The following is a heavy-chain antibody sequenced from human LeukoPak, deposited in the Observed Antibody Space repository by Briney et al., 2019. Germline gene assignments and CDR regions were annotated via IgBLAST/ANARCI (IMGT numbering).Heavy chain of an antibody. V-gene: IGHV3-21*01. J-gene: IGHJ4*02. CDR3: ARDGGSGIFLDY. CDR2: ISSSSSYI. D-gene: IGHD1-26*01. CDR1: GFTFSSYS. Sequence: GGSLRLSCAASGFTFSSYSMNWVRQAPGKGLEWVSSISSSSSYIYYADSVKGRFTISRDNAKNSLYLQMNSLRAEDTAVYYCARDGGSGIFLDYWGQGTLVTVSS.